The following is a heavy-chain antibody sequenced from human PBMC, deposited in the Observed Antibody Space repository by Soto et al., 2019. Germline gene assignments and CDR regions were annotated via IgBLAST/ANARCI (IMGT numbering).Heavy chain of an antibody. V-gene: IGHV4-30-4*08. D-gene: IGHD2-21*02. Sequence: WTWIRQSPGTGLEWIGYIHHSGSIFYNPSLKSRVTISVDTSKNQFSLKLSSVTAADTAVYFCVREDDGGDRDYYGLDVWGQGTTVTVSS. CDR3: VREDDGGDRDYYGLDV. CDR2: IHHSGSI. J-gene: IGHJ6*02.